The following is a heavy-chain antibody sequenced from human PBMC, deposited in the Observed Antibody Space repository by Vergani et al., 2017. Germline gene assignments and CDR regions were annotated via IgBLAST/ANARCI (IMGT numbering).Heavy chain of an antibody. V-gene: IGHV1-69*12. CDR1: GGTFSSYA. CDR3: ARVVRIAAAGPPLGMDV. J-gene: IGHJ6*02. CDR2: IIPIFGTA. Sequence: QVQLVQSGAEVKKPGSSVKVSCKASGGTFSSYAISWVRQAPGQGLEWMGGIIPIFGTANYAQKFQGRVTITADESTSTAYMELSSLRSEDTAVYYCARVVRIAAAGPPLGMDVWGQGTTVTVSS. D-gene: IGHD6-13*01.